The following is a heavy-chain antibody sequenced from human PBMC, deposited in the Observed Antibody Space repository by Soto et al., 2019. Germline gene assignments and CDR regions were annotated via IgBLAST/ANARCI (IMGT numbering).Heavy chain of an antibody. CDR3: ARGQIYYYGSGSSRGGPSPNYYYYMDV. V-gene: IGHV4-34*01. CDR1: GGSFSGYY. Sequence: SETLSLTCAVYGGSFSGYYWSWIRQPPGKGLEWIGEINHSGSTNYNPSLKSRVTISVDTSKNQFSLKLSSVTAADTAVYYCARGQIYYYGSGSSRGGPSPNYYYYMDVWGKGTTVTVSS. J-gene: IGHJ6*03. D-gene: IGHD3-10*01. CDR2: INHSGST.